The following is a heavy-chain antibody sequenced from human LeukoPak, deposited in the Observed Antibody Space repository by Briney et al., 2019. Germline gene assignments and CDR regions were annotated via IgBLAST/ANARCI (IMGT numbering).Heavy chain of an antibody. CDR1: GFTFSSYA. V-gene: IGHV3-23*01. Sequence: PGGSLRLSCAASGFTFSSYAMNWVRQAPGKGLEWVSSISAGGASTYYPDSVKGRFTISRDNSKNTLYLQMHSLRSDDSAVYYCAKPGGGPTPLLTPHENWGQGTLVTVSS. CDR3: AKPGGGPTPLLTPHEN. J-gene: IGHJ4*02. CDR2: ISAGGAST. D-gene: IGHD3-16*01.